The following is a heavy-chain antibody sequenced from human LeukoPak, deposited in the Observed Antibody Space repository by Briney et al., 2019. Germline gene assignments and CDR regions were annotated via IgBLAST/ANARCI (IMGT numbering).Heavy chain of an antibody. D-gene: IGHD6-13*01. CDR2: IYYSGST. V-gene: IGHV4-30-4*01. J-gene: IGHJ6*02. CDR3: ARAKPPSAAGHYYYYGMDV. Sequence: PSETLSLTCTVSGGSISSGDYYWSWIRQPPGKGLEWIGYIYYSGSTYYNPSLKSRVTISVDTSKNQFSLKLSSVTAADTAVYYCARAKPPSAAGHYYYYGMDVWGQGTTVTVSS. CDR1: GGSISSGDYY.